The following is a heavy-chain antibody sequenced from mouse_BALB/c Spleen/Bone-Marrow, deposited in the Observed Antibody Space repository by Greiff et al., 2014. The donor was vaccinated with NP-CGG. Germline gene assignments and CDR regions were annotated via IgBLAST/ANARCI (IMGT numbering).Heavy chain of an antibody. CDR2: INPYNDGT. CDR3: APGDFAY. V-gene: IGHV1-14*01. CDR1: GYTFTSYV. J-gene: IGHJ3*01. Sequence: EVKLMESGPELVKPGASVKMSCKASGYTFTSYVMHWVKQKPGQCLEWIGYINPYNDGTKYNEKFKGKATLTSDKSSSTAYMELSSLTSEDSAVYYCAPGDFAYWGRGTLVTVSA.